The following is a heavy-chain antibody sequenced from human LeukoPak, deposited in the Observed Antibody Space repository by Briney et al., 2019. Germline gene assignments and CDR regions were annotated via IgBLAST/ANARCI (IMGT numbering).Heavy chain of an antibody. CDR2: IGYDGSKE. CDR3: ARGRAFYGSAPFYLDY. V-gene: IGHV3-33*01. D-gene: IGHD3-10*01. J-gene: IGHJ4*02. CDR1: GFTFSNHG. Sequence: GRSLRLSCAASGFTFSNHGIHWVRQAPGKGLEWVALIGYDGSKEYFADSVKGRFTISRDNSKNTLDLQMNSLRAEDTAVYYCARGRAFYGSAPFYLDYWGQGTLVTVSS.